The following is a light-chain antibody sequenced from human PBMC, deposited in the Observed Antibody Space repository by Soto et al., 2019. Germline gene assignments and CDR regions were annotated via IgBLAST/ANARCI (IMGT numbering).Light chain of an antibody. CDR1: SSNIGAGYD. CDR2: GNS. V-gene: IGLV1-40*01. CDR3: QSYDISLSGYV. J-gene: IGLJ3*02. Sequence: QSVLTQPPSVSGAPGQRVTISCTGSSSNIGAGYDVHWYQQLPGPAPKLLIYGNSNRPSGVPDRFSGSKSGTSASLAITGLQAEDEADYYCQSYDISLSGYVFGGGTKLTVL.